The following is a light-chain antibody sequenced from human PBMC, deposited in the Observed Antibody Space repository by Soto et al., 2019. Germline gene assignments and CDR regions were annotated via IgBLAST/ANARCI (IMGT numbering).Light chain of an antibody. CDR1: QSVSSSY. J-gene: IGKJ3*01. CDR2: GAS. CDR3: QQYGSSPFT. Sequence: EIVLTQSPGTLSLSPGERATLSCRASQSVSSSYVAWYQQKPGQAPRLLIYGASSRATGIPDRFSGSGSGTDFTLIISRLEPEDFAVYYCQQYGSSPFTFGPGTKVDIK. V-gene: IGKV3-20*01.